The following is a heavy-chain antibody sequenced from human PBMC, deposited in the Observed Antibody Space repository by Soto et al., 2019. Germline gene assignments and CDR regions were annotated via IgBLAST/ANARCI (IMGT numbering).Heavy chain of an antibody. CDR2: IIPIFGKA. J-gene: IGHJ4*02. Sequence: SVKVSCKASGGTFRHYACSWVRQDPGQGLEWMGGIIPIFGKANYEQRFQGRVTMTRDTSIITAYMELSRLRSDDTAVYYCAREGGGMTQYYFDHWGQGTLVTVSS. D-gene: IGHD3-16*01. V-gene: IGHV1-69*05. CDR1: GGTFRHYA. CDR3: AREGGGMTQYYFDH.